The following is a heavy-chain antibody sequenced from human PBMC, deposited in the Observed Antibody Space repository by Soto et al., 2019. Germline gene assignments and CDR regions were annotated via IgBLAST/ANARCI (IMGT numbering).Heavy chain of an antibody. CDR2: TRNKAKDYTT. V-gene: IGHV3-72*01. Sequence: EVQLVESGGGLVQPGGSLSLSCAASGFSFNDHYMDWVRQAPGKGLEWVGRTRNKAKDYTTEYAASVRGRFTVSRDESENSMYLQMNSLKTDDTAVYYCVRASPDPSGYHYMDVWGRGTTVTVSS. J-gene: IGHJ6*03. CDR1: GFSFNDHY. CDR3: VRASPDPSGYHYMDV.